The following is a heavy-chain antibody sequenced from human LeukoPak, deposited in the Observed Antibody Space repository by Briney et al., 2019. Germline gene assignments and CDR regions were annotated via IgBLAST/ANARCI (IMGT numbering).Heavy chain of an antibody. CDR1: GGSFNGYY. CDR2: IKHSGST. Sequence: PSETLSLTCAVYGGSFNGYYWSLLRQPPGKGLEWIGEIKHSGSTNYNPSLKSRVTISVDTFKNQFSLKLSSVTAADTAGYYCARSVIQKYGYCSSTSCYRRDGWFDPWGQGTLVTVSS. V-gene: IGHV4-34*01. D-gene: IGHD2-2*03. CDR3: ARSVIQKYGYCSSTSCYRRDGWFDP. J-gene: IGHJ5*02.